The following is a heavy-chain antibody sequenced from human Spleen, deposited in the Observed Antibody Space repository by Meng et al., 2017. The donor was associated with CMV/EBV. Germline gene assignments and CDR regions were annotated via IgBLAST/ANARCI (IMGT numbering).Heavy chain of an antibody. CDR1: CCSISSGDYH. CDR3: ARDRKHYGERGWFDP. J-gene: IGHJ5*02. CDR2: IYYSGSA. D-gene: IGHD4-17*01. V-gene: IGHV4-30-4*01. Sequence: PASGLGLANPAQALSLPHTVSCCSISSGDYHCCWIRLPPGKGLECIGYIYYSGSAHSNASLKTRVPISIDRSKNQFSRKLSSVTAADTAVYYCARDRKHYGERGWFDPWGQGTLVTVSS.